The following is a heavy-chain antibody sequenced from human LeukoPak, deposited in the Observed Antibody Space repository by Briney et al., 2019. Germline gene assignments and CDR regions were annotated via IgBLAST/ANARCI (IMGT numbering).Heavy chain of an antibody. CDR1: GFTFDGYG. J-gene: IGHJ3*02. D-gene: IGHD3-22*01. Sequence: GGSLRLSCVASGFTFDGYGMSWVRQAPEKGLEWVSSINSNGASTAYVDSVKGRFTISRDNAKNSLYLQMNSLRAEDMALYYCAKGITMIVGRGAFDIWGQGTMVTVSS. CDR2: INSNGAST. CDR3: AKGITMIVGRGAFDI. V-gene: IGHV3-20*04.